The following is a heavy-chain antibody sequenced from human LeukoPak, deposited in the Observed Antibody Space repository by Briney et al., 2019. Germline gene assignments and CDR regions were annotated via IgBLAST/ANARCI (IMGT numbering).Heavy chain of an antibody. V-gene: IGHV4-59*08. CDR1: GGSISSYC. CDR2: IYYSGST. Sequence: SETLSLTCTVSGGSISSYCWSWIRQPPGKGLEWIGYIYYSGSTNYNPSLKSRVTISVDTSKNQFSLKLSSVTAADTAVYYCARGTYYDFWSGSTFDYWGQGTLVTVSS. CDR3: ARGTYYDFWSGSTFDY. J-gene: IGHJ4*02. D-gene: IGHD3-3*01.